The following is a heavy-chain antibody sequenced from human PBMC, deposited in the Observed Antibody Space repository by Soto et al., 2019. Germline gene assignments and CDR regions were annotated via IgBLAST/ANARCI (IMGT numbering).Heavy chain of an antibody. Sequence: QITLKESGPPLVKPTQTLTLTCTFSGFSLSTGGVGVGWIRQPPGKALEWLALIYWDDDKRYSPSLKSRLTITKDTAKNQVVLTMTNMDPMDTAKYSCARDSSGYLGFDYWGQGTLVTVSS. V-gene: IGHV2-5*02. CDR2: IYWDDDK. CDR3: ARDSSGYLGFDY. J-gene: IGHJ4*02. CDR1: GFSLSTGGVG. D-gene: IGHD3-22*01.